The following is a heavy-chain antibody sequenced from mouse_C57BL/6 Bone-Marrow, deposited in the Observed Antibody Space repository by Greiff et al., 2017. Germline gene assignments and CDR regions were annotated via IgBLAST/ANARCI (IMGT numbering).Heavy chain of an antibody. Sequence: VQLQQSGPELVKPGASVKISCKASGYTFTDYYMNWVKQSHGKSLEWIGDINPNNGGTSYNQKFKGKATFTADTSSNTAYMQLSSLTTEDSAIYYCARRGGAWFAYWGQGTLVTVSA. CDR3: ARRGGAWFAY. CDR2: INPNNGGT. CDR1: GYTFTDYY. J-gene: IGHJ3*01. V-gene: IGHV1-26*01.